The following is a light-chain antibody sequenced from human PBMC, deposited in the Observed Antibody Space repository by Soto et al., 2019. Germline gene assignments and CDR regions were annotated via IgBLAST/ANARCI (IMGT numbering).Light chain of an antibody. Sequence: EVVLTQSPVTLSLSPGERATLSCRASQSVSSPYLAWYQQKPGHPPRLLIYGASSRATDIPDRFIGSGSGTEFTLTIARLAPEDFAMYYCQQYRSSPFTFGPGTKVDI. CDR2: GAS. V-gene: IGKV3-20*01. J-gene: IGKJ3*01. CDR3: QQYRSSPFT. CDR1: QSVSSPY.